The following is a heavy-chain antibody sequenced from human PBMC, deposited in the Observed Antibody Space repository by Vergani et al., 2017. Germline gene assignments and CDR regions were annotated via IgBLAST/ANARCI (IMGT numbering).Heavy chain of an antibody. CDR3: ARVGWSYYDSSGYYYAPGGWFDP. CDR1: GYSFTSYW. Sequence: EVQLVQSGAEVKKPGESLRISCKGSGYSFTSYWISWVRQMPGKGLEWMGRIDPSDSYTNYSPSFQGHVTISADKSISTAYLQWSSLKASDTAMYYCARVGWSYYDSSGYYYAPGGWFDPWGQGTVVTVSS. V-gene: IGHV5-10-1*03. CDR2: IDPSDSYT. D-gene: IGHD3-22*01. J-gene: IGHJ5*02.